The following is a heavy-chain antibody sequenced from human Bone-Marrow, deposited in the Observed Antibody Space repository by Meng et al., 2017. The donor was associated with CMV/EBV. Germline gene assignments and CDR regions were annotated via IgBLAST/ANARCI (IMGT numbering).Heavy chain of an antibody. CDR1: GYTFTGCF. Sequence: QSVVELTKPVPSVKVSSKASGYTFTGCFVHCLQHAPGQGLGCVRMFFPMFETANYAQSFQVRLTITADESRTTAYMELLSLRFDDTAVYYCARDASAVDWYFDLWGRGTLVTVSS. CDR2: FFPMFETA. V-gene: IGHV1-69*13. D-gene: IGHD2-15*01. CDR3: ARDASAVDWYFDL. J-gene: IGHJ2*01.